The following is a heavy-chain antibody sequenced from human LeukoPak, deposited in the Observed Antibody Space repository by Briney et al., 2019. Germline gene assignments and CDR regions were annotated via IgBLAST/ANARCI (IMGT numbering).Heavy chain of an antibody. CDR2: ISGSGGST. V-gene: IGHV3-23*01. CDR3: TKGVRRGVDY. D-gene: IGHD5/OR15-5a*01. CDR1: GFTFSSYA. Sequence: PGGSLRPSCAASGFTFSSYAMSWVRQAPGKGLEWVSAISGSGGSTYYADSVKGRFTISRDNSKNTLYLHMNSLRAEDTAVYYCTKGVRRGVDYWGQGTLVTVSS. J-gene: IGHJ4*02.